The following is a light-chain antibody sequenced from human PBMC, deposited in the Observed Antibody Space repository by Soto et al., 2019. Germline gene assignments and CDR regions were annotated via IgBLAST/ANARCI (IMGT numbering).Light chain of an antibody. Sequence: SYELTQAPSVSVAPGKTARITCGGNNIGSISVHWYRQKPGQAPVLVIYYDRVRPSGIPERFSGSNSGNTATLTISMVEAGDEADYYCQVWDNSSDHGVFGGGTQLTVL. CDR3: QVWDNSSDHGV. V-gene: IGLV3-21*04. CDR1: NIGSIS. J-gene: IGLJ2*01. CDR2: YDR.